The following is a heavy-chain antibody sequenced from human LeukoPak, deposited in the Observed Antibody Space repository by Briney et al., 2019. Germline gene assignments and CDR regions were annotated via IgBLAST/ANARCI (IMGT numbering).Heavy chain of an antibody. CDR1: GFTFDNND. CDR3: ARAAPHYGGNSLDY. D-gene: IGHD4-23*01. CDR2: IGSAGYT. Sequence: GGSLRLSCEVSGFTFDNNDMHWVRQTTGKGLEWVSAIGSAGYTYYADSVRGRFTITRDNAKQSLYLQMNSLRAGDTAVYYCARAAPHYGGNSLDYWGQGTLVTVSS. J-gene: IGHJ4*02. V-gene: IGHV3-13*01.